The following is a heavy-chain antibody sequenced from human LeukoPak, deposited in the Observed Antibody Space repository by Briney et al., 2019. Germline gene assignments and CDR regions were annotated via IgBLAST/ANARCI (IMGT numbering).Heavy chain of an antibody. D-gene: IGHD3-22*01. J-gene: IGHJ3*02. Sequence: SETLSLTCTVSGGSISSGGYYWSWIRQHPGKGLEWIGYIYYSGSTYYNPSLKSRVTISVDTSKNQFSLKLRSVTAADTAVYYCARIGKGTRNYYDSSGYYLDAFDIWGQGTMVTVSS. CDR2: IYYSGST. V-gene: IGHV4-31*03. CDR3: ARIGKGTRNYYDSSGYYLDAFDI. CDR1: GGSISSGGYY.